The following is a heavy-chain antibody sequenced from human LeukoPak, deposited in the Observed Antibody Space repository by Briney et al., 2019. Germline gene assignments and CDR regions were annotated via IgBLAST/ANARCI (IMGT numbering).Heavy chain of an antibody. V-gene: IGHV4-34*01. D-gene: IGHD3-9*01. Sequence: SETLSLTCAVYGGSFSGYYWSWIRQPPGKGLEWIGEINHSGSTNYNPSLKSRVTISVDASKNQFSLKLSSVTAADTAVYYCARGHILTGQKSYWGQGTLVTVSS. CDR3: ARGHILTGQKSY. CDR1: GGSFSGYY. CDR2: INHSGST. J-gene: IGHJ4*02.